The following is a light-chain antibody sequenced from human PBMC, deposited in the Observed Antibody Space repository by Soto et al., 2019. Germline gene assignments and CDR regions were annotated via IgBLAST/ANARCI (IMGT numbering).Light chain of an antibody. CDR1: SSNIGSNT. Sequence: QSVLTQPPSASGTPGQRVTMSCSGSSSNIGSNTVNWYQHLPGEAPKLLIYSNNQRPPGVPDRFSGSKSGTSASLAIRGLQSEDETDYYCAAWDDSLNGVVFGGGTQLTVL. CDR3: AAWDDSLNGVV. J-gene: IGLJ2*01. V-gene: IGLV1-44*01. CDR2: SNN.